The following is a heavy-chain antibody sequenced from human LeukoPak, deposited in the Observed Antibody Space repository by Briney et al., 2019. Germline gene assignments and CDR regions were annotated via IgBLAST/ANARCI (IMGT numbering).Heavy chain of an antibody. V-gene: IGHV1-69*06. CDR3: ARDLGYSSGWYNANRFDP. D-gene: IGHD6-19*01. CDR1: GGTFSSYA. CDR2: IIPIFGTA. J-gene: IGHJ5*02. Sequence: SVKVSCKASGGTFSSYAISWVRQAPGQGLEWMGGIIPIFGTANYAQKFQGRVTITADKSTSTAYMELSSLRSDDTAVYYCARDLGYSSGWYNANRFDPWGQGTLVTVPS.